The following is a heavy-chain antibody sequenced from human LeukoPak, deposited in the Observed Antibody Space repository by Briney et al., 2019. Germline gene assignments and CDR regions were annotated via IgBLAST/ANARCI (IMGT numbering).Heavy chain of an antibody. J-gene: IGHJ6*03. Sequence: PSETLSLTCTVSGGSISSGGYYWSWIRQHPGKGLEWIGYIYYSGSTYYNPSLKSRVTMSVDTSKNQFSLKLSSVTAADTAVYYCARETEQWELDSYYMDVWGKGTTVTVSS. V-gene: IGHV4-31*03. CDR1: GGSISSGGYY. D-gene: IGHD1-26*01. CDR2: IYYSGST. CDR3: ARETEQWELDSYYMDV.